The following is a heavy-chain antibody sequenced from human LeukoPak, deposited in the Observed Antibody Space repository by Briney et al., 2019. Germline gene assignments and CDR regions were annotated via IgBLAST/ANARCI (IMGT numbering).Heavy chain of an antibody. V-gene: IGHV3-13*01. CDR3: ARDLPDSYGPEGNWYFDL. D-gene: IGHD5-18*01. CDR1: GFTFSSYD. Sequence: GGSLRLSCAASGFTFSSYDMHWVRQATGKGLEWVSGIGTTDDTYYSGSVKGRFTISRENAKNSLYLQMNSLRAGDTAVYYCARDLPDSYGPEGNWYFDLWGRGTLVTVSS. CDR2: IGTTDDT. J-gene: IGHJ2*01.